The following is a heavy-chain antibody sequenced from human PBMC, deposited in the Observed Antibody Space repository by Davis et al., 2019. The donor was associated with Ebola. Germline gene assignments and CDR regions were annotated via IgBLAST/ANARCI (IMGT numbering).Heavy chain of an antibody. J-gene: IGHJ5*02. Sequence: PSETLSLTCAVYGGSFSGYYWSWIRQPPGKGLEWIGEINHSGSTNYNPSLESRVTVSADTSKNQFSLKLSSVTAADTAMYYCARPTVMSSGWLRGNNWFDPWCQGTLVTVSS. CDR1: GGSFSGYY. CDR3: ARPTVMSSGWLRGNNWFDP. CDR2: INHSGST. D-gene: IGHD6-19*01. V-gene: IGHV4-34*01.